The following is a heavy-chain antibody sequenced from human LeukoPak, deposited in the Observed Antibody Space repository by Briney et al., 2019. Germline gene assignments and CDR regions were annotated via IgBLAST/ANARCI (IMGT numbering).Heavy chain of an antibody. V-gene: IGHV3-9*01. CDR2: ISWSSGSI. CDR3: AKDFARYYYDSSGYYDPRGDYYYGMDV. D-gene: IGHD3-22*01. Sequence: GRSLRLSCAASGFTFDDYAMHWVRQAPGKGLEWVSGISWSSGSIGYADSVKGRFTISRDNAKNSLYLQMNSLRAEDTALYYCAKDFARYYYDSSGYYDPRGDYYYGMDVWGQGTTVTVSS. J-gene: IGHJ6*02. CDR1: GFTFDDYA.